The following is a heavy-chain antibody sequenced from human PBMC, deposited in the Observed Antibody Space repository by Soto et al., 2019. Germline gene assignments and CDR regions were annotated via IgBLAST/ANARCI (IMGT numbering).Heavy chain of an antibody. D-gene: IGHD6-13*01. CDR2: INHSGST. V-gene: IGHV4-34*01. CDR1: GGSFSGYY. CDR3: RRSSRYSTDV. J-gene: IGHJ6*02. Sequence: PSETLSLTCAVCGGSFSGYYWSWIRQPPGKGLEWIGEINHSGSTNYNPSLNSQVTISVDTSKNQFSLNVISVTAADTAVYYCRRSSRYSTDVWGQGTTVTVSS.